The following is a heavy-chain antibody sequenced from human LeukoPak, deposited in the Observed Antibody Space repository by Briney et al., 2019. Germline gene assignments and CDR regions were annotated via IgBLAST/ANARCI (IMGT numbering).Heavy chain of an antibody. Sequence: GGSLRLSCAASGFTFSSYAISWVRQAPGKGLEWVSAISGSGGSTYYADSVQGRFTISRDNAKNSLYLQMNSLRGEDTAVYYCAGDRWGSNYFDYWGQGTPVTVSS. J-gene: IGHJ4*02. V-gene: IGHV3-23*01. CDR2: ISGSGGST. CDR1: GFTFSSYA. CDR3: AGDRWGSNYFDY. D-gene: IGHD3-16*01.